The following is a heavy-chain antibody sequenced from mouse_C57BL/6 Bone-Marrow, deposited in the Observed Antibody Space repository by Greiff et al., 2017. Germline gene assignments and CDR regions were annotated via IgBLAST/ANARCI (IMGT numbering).Heavy chain of an antibody. CDR1: GYAFSSSW. V-gene: IGHV1-82*01. CDR3: ARAGIYYGNYEYCDV. J-gene: IGHJ1*03. CDR2: LYPGDGDT. D-gene: IGHD2-1*01. Sequence: VQLQQSGPELVKPGASVKISCKASGYAFSSSWMNWVKQRPGKGLEWIGRLYPGDGDTNYNGKFKGKATLTADKSSSTAYMQLSSLTSEDSAVYFCARAGIYYGNYEYCDVWGTETTVTVSS.